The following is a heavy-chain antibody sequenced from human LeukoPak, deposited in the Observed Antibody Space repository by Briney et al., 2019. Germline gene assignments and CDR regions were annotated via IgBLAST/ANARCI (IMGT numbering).Heavy chain of an antibody. CDR1: GYTFTSYY. CDR3: ARDKSYSFYDILTGSLPDY. Sequence: ASVKVSCKASGYTFTSYYMHWVRQAPGQGLEWMGIINPSGGSTSYAQKFQGRVTMTRDTSTSTVYMELSSLRSEDTAVYYCARDKSYSFYDILTGSLPDYWGQGTLVTVSS. V-gene: IGHV1-46*01. CDR2: INPSGGST. D-gene: IGHD3-9*01. J-gene: IGHJ4*02.